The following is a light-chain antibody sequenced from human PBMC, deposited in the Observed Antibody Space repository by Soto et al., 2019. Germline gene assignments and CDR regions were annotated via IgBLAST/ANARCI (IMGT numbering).Light chain of an antibody. CDR1: QSVSYK. J-gene: IGKJ1*01. CDR3: QKYHNWPPT. Sequence: EIVMTQSPATLSVSPGERATLSCRASQSVSYKLAWYQQKPGHAPRLLIYDASTRATGIPTRFSGSGSWTAFTLTIISLQAEDFAAYFCQKYHNWPPTFGQGTKVEIK. V-gene: IGKV3-15*01. CDR2: DAS.